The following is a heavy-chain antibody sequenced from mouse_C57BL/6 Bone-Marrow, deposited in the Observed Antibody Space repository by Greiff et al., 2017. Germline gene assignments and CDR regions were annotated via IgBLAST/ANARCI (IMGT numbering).Heavy chain of an antibody. CDR2: IDPENGDT. V-gene: IGHV14-4*01. CDR1: GFNIKDDY. Sequence: DVHLVESGAELVRPGASVKLSCTASGFNIKDDYMHWVKQRPEQGLEWIGWIDPENGDTEYASKFQGKATITADTSSNTAYLQLSSLTSEDTAVYYCTTRVTTVVGAMDYWGQGTTVTVSS. J-gene: IGHJ4*01. CDR3: TTRVTTVVGAMDY. D-gene: IGHD1-1*01.